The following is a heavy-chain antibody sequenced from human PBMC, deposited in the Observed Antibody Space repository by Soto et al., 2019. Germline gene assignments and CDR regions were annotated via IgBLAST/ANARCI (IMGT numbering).Heavy chain of an antibody. D-gene: IGHD2-2*01. CDR3: ARDVYCTSSGCFSD. CDR1: GFTFSNYW. V-gene: IGHV3-7*01. Sequence: GGSLRLSCAASGFTFSNYWMTWVRQAPGKGLEWVANINQDGSEKYYADSLKGRFTISRDNAKNSLYLQLNSLRDADTAVYYCARDVYCTSSGCFSDWGQGTLVTVSS. CDR2: INQDGSEK. J-gene: IGHJ4*02.